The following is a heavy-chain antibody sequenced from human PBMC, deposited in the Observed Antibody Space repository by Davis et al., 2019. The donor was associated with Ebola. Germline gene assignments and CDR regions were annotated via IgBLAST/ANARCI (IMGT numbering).Heavy chain of an antibody. Sequence: PGGSLRLSCAASGFTFSNYWMTWVRQAPGKGLEWVANIKQDGSAKPYVGSVKGRFTISRDNTKNSLYLQMDSLRAKDTAVYYCTRHINWAFDYWGQGTLVTVSS. J-gene: IGHJ4*02. D-gene: IGHD1-1*01. CDR2: IKQDGSAK. V-gene: IGHV3-7*01. CDR1: GFTFSNYW. CDR3: TRHINWAFDY.